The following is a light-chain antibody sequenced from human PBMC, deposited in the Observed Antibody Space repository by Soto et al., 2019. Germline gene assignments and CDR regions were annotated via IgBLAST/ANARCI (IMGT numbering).Light chain of an antibody. Sequence: DIQMTQSPSTLSGSVGDRVTITCRASQTISSWLAWYQQKPGKAPKLLIYKASTLKSGVPSRFSGSGSGTEFTHTISGLQPDDFATYYCQHYNSYSEAFGQGTTGDIK. CDR3: QHYNSYSEA. V-gene: IGKV1-5*03. CDR1: QTISSW. J-gene: IGKJ1*01. CDR2: KAS.